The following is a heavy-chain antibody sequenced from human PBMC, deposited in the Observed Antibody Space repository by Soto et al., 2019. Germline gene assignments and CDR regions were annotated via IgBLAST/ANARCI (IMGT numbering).Heavy chain of an antibody. CDR1: GFTFSSYA. CDR3: AKARTSYYDILTAKPNFDY. CDR2: ISGSGGST. V-gene: IGHV3-23*01. D-gene: IGHD3-9*01. J-gene: IGHJ4*02. Sequence: EVQLLESGGGLVQPGGSLRLSCAASGFTFSSYAMSWVRQAPGKGLEWVSAISGSGGSTYYADSVKGRFTISRDNSKNTRYLQMNSLRAEDTAVYYCAKARTSYYDILTAKPNFDYWGQGTLVTVSS.